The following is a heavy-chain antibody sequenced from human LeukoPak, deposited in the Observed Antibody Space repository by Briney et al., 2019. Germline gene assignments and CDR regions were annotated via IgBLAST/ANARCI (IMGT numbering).Heavy chain of an antibody. CDR3: ARGWGLGYCSAGTCYSDY. D-gene: IGHD2-15*01. V-gene: IGHV3-11*01. CDR1: GFTFSDSY. J-gene: IGHJ4*02. CDR2: ISSSGSTI. Sequence: PGGPLRLSCAASGFTFSDSYMSWIRQAPGKGLEWVSYISSSGSTIFYADSVKGRFTISRDNAKNSLYLQMNSLRAEDTAVYYCARGWGLGYCSAGTCYSDYWGQGTLVTVSS.